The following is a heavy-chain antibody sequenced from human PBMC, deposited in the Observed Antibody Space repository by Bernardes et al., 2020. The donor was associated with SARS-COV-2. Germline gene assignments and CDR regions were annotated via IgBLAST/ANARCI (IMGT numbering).Heavy chain of an antibody. CDR1: GFTFSTYT. V-gene: IGHV3-23*01. J-gene: IGHJ4*02. CDR2: ITDSGDST. CDR3: AKRRVVWELLHYLDS. Sequence: GGSLRLSCAASGFTFSTYTMNWVRQAPGKGLEWVSTITDSGDSTYYADSVKGRFTISRDNSKDRLYLQMNSLRAEDTAVYFCAKRRVVWELLHYLDSWGQGTLVTVSS. D-gene: IGHD1-26*01.